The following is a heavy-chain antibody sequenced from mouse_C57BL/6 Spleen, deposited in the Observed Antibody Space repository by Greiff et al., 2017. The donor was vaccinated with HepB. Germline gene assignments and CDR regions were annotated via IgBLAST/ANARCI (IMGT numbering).Heavy chain of an antibody. CDR1: GFTFSSYA. V-gene: IGHV5-9-1*02. CDR2: ISSGGDYI. CDR3: TRYYYGSSYPDY. D-gene: IGHD1-1*01. J-gene: IGHJ2*01. Sequence: EVKLMESGEGLVKPGGSLKLSCAASGFTFSSYAMSWVRQTPEKRLEWVAYISSGGDYIYYADTVKGRFTISRDNARNTLYLQMSSLKSEDTAMYYGTRYYYGSSYPDYWGQGTTLTVSS.